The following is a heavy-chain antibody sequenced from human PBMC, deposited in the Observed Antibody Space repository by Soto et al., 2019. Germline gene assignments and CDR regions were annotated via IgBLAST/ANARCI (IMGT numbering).Heavy chain of an antibody. CDR3: ARSPITIFGVPWFDP. CDR1: GGSISSGDYY. Sequence: SETLSLTCTVSGGSISSGDYYWSWIRQPPGKGLEWIGYIYYSGSTYYNPSLKSRVTISVDTSKNQFSLKLSSVTAADTAVYYCARSPITIFGVPWFDPWGQGTLVTVSS. D-gene: IGHD3-3*01. J-gene: IGHJ5*02. V-gene: IGHV4-30-4*01. CDR2: IYYSGST.